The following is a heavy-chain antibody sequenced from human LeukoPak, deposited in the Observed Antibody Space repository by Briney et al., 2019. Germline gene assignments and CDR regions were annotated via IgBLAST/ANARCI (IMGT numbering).Heavy chain of an antibody. CDR1: GYSFTSYW. CDR2: IYPGDSDT. V-gene: IGHV5-51*01. J-gene: IGHJ4*02. Sequence: GESLKISCKGSGYSFTSYWIGWVRQMPGKGLEWMGIIYPGDSDTRYSPSFQGQVTISADKSISTAYLQWSSLKASDTAMYYCALSPTYDFWSGYTDYWGQGTLVTVSS. D-gene: IGHD3-3*01. CDR3: ALSPTYDFWSGYTDY.